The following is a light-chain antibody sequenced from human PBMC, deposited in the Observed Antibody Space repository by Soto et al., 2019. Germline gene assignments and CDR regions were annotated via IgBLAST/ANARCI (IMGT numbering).Light chain of an antibody. Sequence: EIMLKQSPATLSVSPGEKATLSCRASQTVNSNLAWYQQKPGQAPRLLIYGASSRATGIPDRFSGSGSGTDFTLTISRLEPEDFAVYYCQQYGSSPWTFGQGTKVDIK. CDR2: GAS. CDR1: QTVNSN. J-gene: IGKJ1*01. CDR3: QQYGSSPWT. V-gene: IGKV3-20*01.